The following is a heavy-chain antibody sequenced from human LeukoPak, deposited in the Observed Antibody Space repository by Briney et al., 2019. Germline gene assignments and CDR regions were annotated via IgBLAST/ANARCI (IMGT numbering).Heavy chain of an antibody. CDR1: GFSFSSCA. J-gene: IGHJ4*02. CDR2: ISGSGGST. CDR3: AKIRPRQQLVGYFDY. Sequence: PGGSLRLSCAASGFSFSSCAMSWVRQAPGKGLEWVTAISGSGGSTYYADSVKGRFTISRDNSKNTLYLQMNSLRAEDTAVYYCAKIRPRQQLVGYFDYWGQGTLVTVSS. V-gene: IGHV3-23*01. D-gene: IGHD6-13*01.